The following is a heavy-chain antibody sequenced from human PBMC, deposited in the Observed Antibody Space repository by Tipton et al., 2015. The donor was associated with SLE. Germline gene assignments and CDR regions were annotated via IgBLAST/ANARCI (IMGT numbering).Heavy chain of an antibody. CDR1: GFTFSSYL. D-gene: IGHD3-16*01. V-gene: IGHV3-7*01. CDR2: IKEDGSDK. Sequence: GSLRLSCAASGFTFSSYLMSWVRQAPGKGLEWVANIKEDGSDKFYLESVKGRFTISRDNAKNSLWLQMNSLRVEDTAVYYCARDAGDLEDYRDVWGKGTTVTVS. J-gene: IGHJ6*03. CDR3: ARDAGDLEDYRDV.